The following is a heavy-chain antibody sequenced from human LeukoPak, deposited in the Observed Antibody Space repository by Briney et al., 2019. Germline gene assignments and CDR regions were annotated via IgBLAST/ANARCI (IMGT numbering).Heavy chain of an antibody. CDR3: ARVYSSSWYLGDYFDY. Sequence: SETLSLTRTISAGSVGVYYWTWVRQPPGKGLGWIGYIYYSGTTNYNPSLKSRVNILVDTSKNQFSLKLSSVTAADTAVYYCARVYSSSWYLGDYFDYWGQGTLVTVSS. V-gene: IGHV4-59*02. CDR1: AGSVGVYY. J-gene: IGHJ4*02. CDR2: IYYSGTT. D-gene: IGHD6-13*01.